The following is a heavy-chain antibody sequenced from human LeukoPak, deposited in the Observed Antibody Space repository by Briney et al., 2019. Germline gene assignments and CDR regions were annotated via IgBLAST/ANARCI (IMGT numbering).Heavy chain of an antibody. D-gene: IGHD3-16*02. CDR3: ARGLYYDYVWGSYRLDYFDY. J-gene: IGHJ4*02. V-gene: IGHV4-34*01. Sequence: PSETLSLTCAVYGGSFSGYYWSWIRQPPGKGLEWIGEINHGGSTNYNPSLKSRVTISVDTSKNQFSLKLSSVTAADTAVYYCARGLYYDYVWGSYRLDYFDYWGQGTLVTVSS. CDR1: GGSFSGYY. CDR2: INHGGST.